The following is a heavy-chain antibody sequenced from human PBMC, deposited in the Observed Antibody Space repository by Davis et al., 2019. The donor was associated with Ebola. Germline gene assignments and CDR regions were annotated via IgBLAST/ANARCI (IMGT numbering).Heavy chain of an antibody. CDR2: ISSSGSTI. CDR1: GFTFSDYY. D-gene: IGHD3-3*01. J-gene: IGHJ6*02. Sequence: GESLKISCAASGFTFSDYYMSWIRQAPGKGLEWVSYISSSGSTIHLADSVKGRFTISRDNAKNSLYLQMNSLRAEDTAVYYCARDLAYYDFWSGYPSYYYGVDVWGQGTTVTVSS. V-gene: IGHV3-11*01. CDR3: ARDLAYYDFWSGYPSYYYGVDV.